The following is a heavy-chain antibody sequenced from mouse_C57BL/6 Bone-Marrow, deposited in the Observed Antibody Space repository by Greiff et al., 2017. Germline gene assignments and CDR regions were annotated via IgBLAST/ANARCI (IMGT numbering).Heavy chain of an antibody. J-gene: IGHJ4*01. CDR1: GYTFTSYW. Sequence: QVQLKQPGAELVKPGASVKLSCKASGYTFTSYWMHWVKQRPGKGLEWIGMIHPNSGSTNYNEKFKSKATLTVDKSSSTAYMQLSSLTSEDSAVXFCARAGLCFYAFDYWGQGTSVTVSS. D-gene: IGHD2-3*01. CDR2: IHPNSGST. CDR3: ARAGLCFYAFDY. V-gene: IGHV1-64*01.